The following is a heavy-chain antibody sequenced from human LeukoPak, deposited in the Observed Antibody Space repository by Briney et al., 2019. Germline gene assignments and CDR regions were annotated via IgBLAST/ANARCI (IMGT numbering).Heavy chain of an antibody. D-gene: IGHD3-22*01. J-gene: IGHJ5*02. Sequence: SETLSLTCAVYGGSFSGYYWSWIRQPPGKGLEWIGEIIDSGSTNYNPSLKSRVTISLDTPKKQFSVNLSSVTAADTAVYYCARQDYYDSSGHNWFDPWGQGTLVTVSS. CDR3: ARQDYYDSSGHNWFDP. CDR2: IIDSGST. V-gene: IGHV4-34*12. CDR1: GGSFSGYY.